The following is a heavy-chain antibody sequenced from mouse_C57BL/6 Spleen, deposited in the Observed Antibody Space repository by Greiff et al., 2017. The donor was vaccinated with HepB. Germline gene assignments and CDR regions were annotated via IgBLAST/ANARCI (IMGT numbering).Heavy chain of an antibody. J-gene: IGHJ4*01. CDR2: IDPEDGET. D-gene: IGHD2-10*02. V-gene: IGHV14-2*01. CDR3: AREGVWYYEGLYAMDY. CDR1: GFNIKDYY. Sequence: VQLQQSGAELVKPGASVKLSCTASGFNIKDYYMHWVKQRTEQGLEWIGRIDPEDGETKYAPQFPGKATITVDTSSNTAYLQLSSLTSEDTAVYYGAREGVWYYEGLYAMDYWGQGTSVTVSS.